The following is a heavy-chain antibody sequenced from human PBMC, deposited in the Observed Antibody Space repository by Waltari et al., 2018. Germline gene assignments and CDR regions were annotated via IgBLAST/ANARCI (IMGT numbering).Heavy chain of an antibody. J-gene: IGHJ3*02. V-gene: IGHV3-7*01. Sequence: EVRLVESGGGFVQPGGSLRLSCAASGFTFRHYWMSWVRQAPGKGREWVADIKGDGRMAYYLDSVRGRFTISREHPKNSVDLHMSNLRAEDTAVYYCARDDSSTGSYDSFDIWGQGTMVTVSS. CDR1: GFTFRHYW. CDR2: IKGDGRMA. D-gene: IGHD2-8*02. CDR3: ARDDSSTGSYDSFDI.